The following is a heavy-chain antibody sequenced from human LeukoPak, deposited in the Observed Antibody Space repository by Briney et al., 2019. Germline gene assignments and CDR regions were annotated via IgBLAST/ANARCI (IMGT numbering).Heavy chain of an antibody. CDR2: IYPSGDT. J-gene: IGHJ6*03. D-gene: IGHD2-15*01. V-gene: IGHV4-39*07. CDR1: GGSISSSTYY. Sequence: SETLSLTCTVSGGSISSSTYYWGWIRQSPGKGLEWIGDIYPSGDTTYNPSLKSRVTMSLDKSKNQFSLKVNSVTAADTAVYYCARGYCSGGSCYSYYYYNYMDVWGKGTTVTVSS. CDR3: ARGYCSGGSCYSYYYYNYMDV.